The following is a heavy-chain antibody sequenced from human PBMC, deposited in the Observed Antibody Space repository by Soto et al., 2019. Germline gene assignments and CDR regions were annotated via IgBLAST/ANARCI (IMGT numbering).Heavy chain of an antibody. Sequence: SGPPLANPTATLTLTCPFYGLSVPTTPVAMDWVRQPPGKALEFIAIIYCNDDKRYSPSLRNRLTITKDASRNQVVLKMTDMDPVDTAIYYCAHNDYTDYLKRPLYYWGQGTPVTVSS. V-gene: IGHV2-5*01. D-gene: IGHD4-17*01. CDR3: AHNDYTDYLKRPLYY. J-gene: IGHJ4*02. CDR1: GLSVPTTPVA. CDR2: IYCNDDK.